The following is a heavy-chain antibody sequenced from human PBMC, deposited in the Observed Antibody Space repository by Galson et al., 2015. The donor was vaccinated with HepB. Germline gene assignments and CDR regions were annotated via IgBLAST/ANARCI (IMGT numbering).Heavy chain of an antibody. CDR2: ISSDGSNK. V-gene: IGHV3-30-3*01. D-gene: IGHD1-7*01. Sequence: SLRLYCAASGFTFSGYAMHWVRQAPGKGLEWVAVISSDGSNKYYADSVKGRFTISRDNSKNTLYLQMNSLRAEETAVYYCAREKTELHYGMDVWGRGTTVTVSS. CDR3: AREKTELHYGMDV. CDR1: GFTFSGYA. J-gene: IGHJ6*02.